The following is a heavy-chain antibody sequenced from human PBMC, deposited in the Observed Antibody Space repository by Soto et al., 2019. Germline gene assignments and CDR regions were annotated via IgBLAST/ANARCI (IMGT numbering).Heavy chain of an antibody. J-gene: IGHJ4*02. CDR2: ISSTTNYI. CDR3: ARESEDLTSNFDY. Sequence: GGSLRLSCAASGFTFTRYSMNWVRQAPGKGLEWVSSISSTTNYIYYGDSMKGRFTISRDNAKNSLYLEMNSLRAEDTAAYYCARESEDLTSNFDYWGQGTLVTVSS. CDR1: GFTFTRYS. V-gene: IGHV3-21*06.